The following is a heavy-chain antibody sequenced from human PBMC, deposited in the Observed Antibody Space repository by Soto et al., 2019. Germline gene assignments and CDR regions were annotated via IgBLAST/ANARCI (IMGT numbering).Heavy chain of an antibody. J-gene: IGHJ4*02. V-gene: IGHV1-3*01. CDR2: INAGNGNT. D-gene: IGHD5-18*01. CDR1: GYTFTSYA. Sequence: GASVKVCCKASGYTFTSYAIYWVRQAPGQRLEWMGWINAGNGNTKYSQKFQGRVTITRDTSASTAYMELSSLRSEDTAVYYCARDPGYSYGYNWGQGTLVTVSS. CDR3: ARDPGYSYGYN.